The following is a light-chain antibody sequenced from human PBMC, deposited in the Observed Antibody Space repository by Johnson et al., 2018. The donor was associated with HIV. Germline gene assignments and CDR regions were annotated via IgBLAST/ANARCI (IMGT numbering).Light chain of an antibody. Sequence: QSVLTQPPSLSAAPGQKVTISCSGSSSNIGNNYVSWYQHLPGTAPKLLIYDNNTRPSGLPDRFSGPKSGTSATLGITGLPTGDEADYYCGTWDSSLRVGFFGTGTKVTVL. J-gene: IGLJ1*01. CDR1: SSNIGNNY. CDR3: GTWDSSLRVGF. CDR2: DNN. V-gene: IGLV1-51*01.